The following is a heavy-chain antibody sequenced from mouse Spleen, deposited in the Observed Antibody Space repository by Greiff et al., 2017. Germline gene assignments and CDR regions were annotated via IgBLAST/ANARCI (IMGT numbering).Heavy chain of an antibody. D-gene: IGHD1-1*01. CDR3: ARGYYGSLYYYAMDY. V-gene: IGHV1-72*01. J-gene: IGHJ4*01. CDR1: GYTFTSYW. CDR2: IDPNSGGT. Sequence: VKLQQPGAELVKPGASVKLSCKASGYTFTSYWMHWVKQRPGRGLEWIGRIDPNSGGTKYNEKFKSKATLTVDKPSSTAYMQLSSLTSEDSAVYYCARGYYGSLYYYAMDYWGQGTSVTVSS.